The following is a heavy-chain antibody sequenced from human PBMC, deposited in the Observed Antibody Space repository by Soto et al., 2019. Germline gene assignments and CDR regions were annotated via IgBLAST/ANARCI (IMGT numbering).Heavy chain of an antibody. J-gene: IGHJ4*02. CDR2: ITEDGSGT. Sequence: LRLSCATSGFTFSSYPIHWVRQAPGKGPVWVSRITEDGSGTTYADSVKGRFTVTRDNAKNTMYLQMSGLGAEDTAVYHCVRGTNGWRGMDYWGQGTLVTVSS. CDR3: VRGTNGWRGMDY. CDR1: GFTFSSYP. V-gene: IGHV3-74*01. D-gene: IGHD2-8*01.